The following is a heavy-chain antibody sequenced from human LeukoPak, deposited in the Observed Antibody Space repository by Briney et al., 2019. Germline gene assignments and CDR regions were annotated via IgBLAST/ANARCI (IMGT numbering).Heavy chain of an antibody. CDR2: ISSSGSTI. CDR1: GFTFSDYY. J-gene: IGHJ4*02. V-gene: IGHV3-11*01. D-gene: IGHD4-11*01. CDR3: TRDPRRLKYFFDC. Sequence: PGGSLRLSCAASGFTFSDYYMNWIRQAPGKGLEWISCISSSGSTIYYADSVKGRFTISRDNAKNSLYLQMNSLRAEDTAVYYCTRDPRRLKYFFDCWGQGILVTVSS.